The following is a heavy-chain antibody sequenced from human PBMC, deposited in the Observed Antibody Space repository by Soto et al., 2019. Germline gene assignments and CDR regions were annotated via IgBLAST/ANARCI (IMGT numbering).Heavy chain of an antibody. CDR2: ISGSGVST. V-gene: IGHV3-23*01. CDR1: GFTFSSYA. CDR3: AKDRGLYGSSWPDDAFDM. Sequence: GGSLRLSCAASGFTFSSYAMSWVRQAPGKGLEWVSAISGSGVSTYYADSVKGRFTISRDNSKNTLYLQMNSLRAEDTAVYYCAKDRGLYGSSWPDDAFDMWGQGTLVTVSS. D-gene: IGHD6-13*01. J-gene: IGHJ3*02.